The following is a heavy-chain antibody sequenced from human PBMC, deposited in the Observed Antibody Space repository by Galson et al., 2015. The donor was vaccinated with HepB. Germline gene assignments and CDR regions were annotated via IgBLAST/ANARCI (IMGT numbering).Heavy chain of an antibody. V-gene: IGHV1-24*01. D-gene: IGHD3-16*02. CDR3: ATINMITFGGVIAIPYWYFDL. Sequence: SVKVSCKVSGYTLTELSMHWVRQAPGEGLEWMGGFDPEDGETIYAQKFQGRVTMTEDTSTDTAYMELSSLRSEDTAVYYCATINMITFGGVIAIPYWYFDLWGRGTLVTVSS. J-gene: IGHJ2*01. CDR1: GYTLTELS. CDR2: FDPEDGET.